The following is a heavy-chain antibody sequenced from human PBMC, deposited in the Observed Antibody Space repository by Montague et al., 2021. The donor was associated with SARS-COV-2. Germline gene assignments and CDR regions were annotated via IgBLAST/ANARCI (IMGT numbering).Heavy chain of an antibody. V-gene: IGHV2-70*11. CDR3: ARILVAAAGSPFDP. CDR2: IDWDDK. J-gene: IGHJ5*02. Sequence: PALVKPTQTLTLTCTFSGFSLSTSGMCVSWIRQPPGKALEWLARIDWDDKYYSTSLKTRLTISKDTSKNQVVLTMTNMDPVDTATYYCARILVAAAGSPFDPWGQGTLVTVSS. CDR1: GFSLSTSGMC. D-gene: IGHD6-13*01.